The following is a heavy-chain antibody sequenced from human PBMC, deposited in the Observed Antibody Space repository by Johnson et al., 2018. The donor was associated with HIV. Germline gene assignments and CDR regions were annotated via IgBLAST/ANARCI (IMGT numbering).Heavy chain of an antibody. CDR3: AREGGVHCTGGVCYRSTDAFDF. D-gene: IGHD2-8*02. J-gene: IGHJ3*01. Sequence: QVQLVESGGGVVQPGRSLRLSCAASGFTFSSYTMHWVRQAPGKGLEWVAVISYDGSNKYYADSVKGRFTISRDNSKNTLYLQMNSLRDEDTAVYYCAREGGVHCTGGVCYRSTDAFDFWGQGTMVTVSS. CDR1: GFTFSSYT. V-gene: IGHV3-30*04. CDR2: ISYDGSNK.